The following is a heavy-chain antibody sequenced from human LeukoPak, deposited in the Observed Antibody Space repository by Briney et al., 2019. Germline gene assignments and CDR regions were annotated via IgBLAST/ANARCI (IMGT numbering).Heavy chain of an antibody. CDR1: GFTFSSYS. V-gene: IGHV3-48*01. J-gene: IGHJ4*02. CDR3: ARGGIGHYDFWSGHDY. CDR2: ISSSSSTI. Sequence: GGSLRLSCAASGFTFSSYSMNWVRQAPGKGLEWISYISSSSSTIYYADSVKGRFTISRDNAKNSLYLQMNSLRAEDTAVYYCARGGIGHYDFWSGHDYWGQGTLVTVSS. D-gene: IGHD3-3*01.